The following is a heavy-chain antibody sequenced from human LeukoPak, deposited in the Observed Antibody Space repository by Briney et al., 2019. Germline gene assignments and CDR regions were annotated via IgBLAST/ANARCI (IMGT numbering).Heavy chain of an antibody. D-gene: IGHD2-15*01. CDR3: ARGVVVAATPGLPNNWFGP. CDR2: IIPIFGTA. J-gene: IGHJ5*02. V-gene: IGHV1-69*05. Sequence: SVKVSCKASGGTFSSYAISWVRQAPGQGLEWMGRIIPIFGTANYAQKFQGRVTITTDESTSTAYMELSSLRSEDTAVYYCARGVVVAATPGLPNNWFGPWGQGTLVTVSS. CDR1: GGTFSSYA.